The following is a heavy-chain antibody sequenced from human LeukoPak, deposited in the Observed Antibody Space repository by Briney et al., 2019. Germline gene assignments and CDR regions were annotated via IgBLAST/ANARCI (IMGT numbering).Heavy chain of an antibody. J-gene: IGHJ4*02. D-gene: IGHD6-13*01. Sequence: GGSLRLSCAVSGFSSYEMNWVRQAPGKGLEWVSYISSSGRTIYYADSVKGRFTISRDSAKNSLYPQMNSLRVEDTAVYYCARRAIAEGFDYWGQGTLVTVSS. CDR1: GFSSYE. V-gene: IGHV3-48*03. CDR3: ARRAIAEGFDY. CDR2: ISSSGRTI.